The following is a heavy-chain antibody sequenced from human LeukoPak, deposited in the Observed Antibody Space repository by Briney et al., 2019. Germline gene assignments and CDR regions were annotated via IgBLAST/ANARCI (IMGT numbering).Heavy chain of an antibody. J-gene: IGHJ5*02. CDR3: ARSYAVVAATVGGRNWFDP. Sequence: SVKVSCKASGGTFSSYAISWVRQAPGQGLEWMGRIIPISGTANYAQKFQGRVTITTDESTSTAYMELSSLRSEDTAVYYCARSYAVVAATVGGRNWFDPWGQGTLVTVSS. V-gene: IGHV1-69*05. CDR2: IIPISGTA. CDR1: GGTFSSYA. D-gene: IGHD2-15*01.